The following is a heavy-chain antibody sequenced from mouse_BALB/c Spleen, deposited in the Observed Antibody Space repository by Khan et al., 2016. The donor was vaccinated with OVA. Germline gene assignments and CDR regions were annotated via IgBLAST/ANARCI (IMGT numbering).Heavy chain of an antibody. Sequence: QVQLKESGPGLVQPSQSLSITCTVSGFSLTNYGVHWVRQSPGKGLEWLGVIWSSGITNYNATFMSSLSIRRDISKSQVFFKLNSLQANDTGMYYCARNRNGYFDYWGQGTTLTGSS. CDR1: GFSLTNYG. CDR2: IWSSGIT. CDR3: ARNRNGYFDY. J-gene: IGHJ2*01. V-gene: IGHV2-2*02. D-gene: IGHD1-1*02.